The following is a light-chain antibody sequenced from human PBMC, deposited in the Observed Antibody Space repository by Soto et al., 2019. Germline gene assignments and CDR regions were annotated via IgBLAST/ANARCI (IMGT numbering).Light chain of an antibody. J-gene: IGKJ1*01. CDR3: LQHKSYPWP. CDR2: DAS. V-gene: IGKV1-17*01. Sequence: DIQVTQSPSSLSASVGDRVSITCRASLDIRNDLDWYQQKPGKAPKRLIYDASTLQSGVPSRFSGAGSGAEFTLTINSLQSEDFATYFCLQHKSYPWPFGQGTKVEL. CDR1: LDIRND.